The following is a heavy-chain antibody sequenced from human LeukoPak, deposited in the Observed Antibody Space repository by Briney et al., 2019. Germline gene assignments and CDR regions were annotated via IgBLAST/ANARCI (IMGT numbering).Heavy chain of an antibody. V-gene: IGHV4-59*01. Sequence: PSETLSLTCTVSGGSISNKYWSWIRQPPGKGLEWIGYIYYSGSTNYNPSLKSRVTISVDTSKNQFSLKLSSVTAADTAVYYCAREAGDGYFDYWGQGTLVTVSS. D-gene: IGHD7-27*01. CDR3: AREAGDGYFDY. CDR2: IYYSGST. J-gene: IGHJ4*02. CDR1: GGSISNKY.